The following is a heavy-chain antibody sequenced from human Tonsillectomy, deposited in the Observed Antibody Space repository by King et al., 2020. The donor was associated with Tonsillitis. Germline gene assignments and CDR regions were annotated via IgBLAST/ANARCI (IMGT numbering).Heavy chain of an antibody. CDR3: ARGLLWFGEFRDGLDV. CDR2: IIPIFDTT. J-gene: IGHJ6*02. D-gene: IGHD3-10*01. CDR1: GGTFSSYA. Sequence: QVQLVQSGAEVKKPGSSVKVSCKASGGTFSSYAITWVRQAPGQGLEWMGGIIPIFDTTNYAQKFQGRVTITADESTSTAYMELSSLRSEDTAVYYCARGLLWFGEFRDGLDVWGQGTTVTVSS. V-gene: IGHV1-69*01.